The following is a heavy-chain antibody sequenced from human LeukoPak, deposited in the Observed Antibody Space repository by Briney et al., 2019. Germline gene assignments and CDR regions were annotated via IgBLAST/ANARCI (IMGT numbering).Heavy chain of an antibody. V-gene: IGHV3-48*02. Sequence: PGGSLRLSCAVSGFTFSSYSMNWVRQAPGKGLEWVSYINDISATISYADSVKGRFTVSMDNAKNSLYLQMNSLRDEDTAIYYCARDRYYSFDYWGREPWSPSPQ. CDR3: ARDRYYSFDY. J-gene: IGHJ4*02. CDR2: INDISATI. D-gene: IGHD2-21*01. CDR1: GFTFSSYS.